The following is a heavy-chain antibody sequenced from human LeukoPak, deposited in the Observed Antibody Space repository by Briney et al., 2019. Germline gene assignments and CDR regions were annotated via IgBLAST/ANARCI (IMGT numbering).Heavy chain of an antibody. D-gene: IGHD6-19*01. CDR2: ISGSGGST. Sequence: PGGSLRLSCASSGFSFSSYAMNWVRQAPGKGLEWVSAISGSGGSTSYAVSVKARFTISRDNSKNTLFLQMSSLRAEDTAVYYCAKDAERVAVTGHLDYWGQGTLVTVSS. CDR3: AKDAERVAVTGHLDY. CDR1: GFSFSSYA. V-gene: IGHV3-23*01. J-gene: IGHJ4*02.